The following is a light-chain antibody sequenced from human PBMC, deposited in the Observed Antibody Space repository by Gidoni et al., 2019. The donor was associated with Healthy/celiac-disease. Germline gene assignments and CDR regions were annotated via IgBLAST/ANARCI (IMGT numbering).Light chain of an antibody. J-gene: IGKJ5*01. CDR3: QQRSNWPPSIT. CDR1: QSVSSY. Sequence: EIVLTQSPATLSLSPGERATLSCRASQSVSSYLAWYQQKPGQAPRLLIYDASNSATGIPARFSGSGSGTDFTRTISSLEPEDFAVYYWQQRSNWPPSITFGQGTRLEIK. V-gene: IGKV3-11*01. CDR2: DAS.